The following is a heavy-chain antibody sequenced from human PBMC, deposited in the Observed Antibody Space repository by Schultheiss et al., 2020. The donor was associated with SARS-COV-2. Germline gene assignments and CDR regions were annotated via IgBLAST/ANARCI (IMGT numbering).Heavy chain of an antibody. CDR3: AGATTALLGPNFN. V-gene: IGHV4-59*01. CDR2: IYYSGST. J-gene: IGHJ4*02. CDR1: GGPISSYY. D-gene: IGHD1-26*01. Sequence: SQTLSLTCTVSGGPISSYYWSWIRQPPGKGLEWIGYIYYSGSTNYSPSLKSRVTISVDTSKNQFSLKLSSVTAADTAVYYCAGATTALLGPNFNWGQGTLVTVSS.